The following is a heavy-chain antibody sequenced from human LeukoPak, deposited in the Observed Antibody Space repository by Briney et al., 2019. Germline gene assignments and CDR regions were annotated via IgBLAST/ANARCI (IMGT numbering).Heavy chain of an antibody. CDR2: INPNSGGT. CDR3: ASHLYGSGSFYGRFDY. CDR1: GYTFTGYY. V-gene: IGHV1-2*02. D-gene: IGHD3-10*01. J-gene: IGHJ4*02. Sequence: ASVSVSCKACGYTFTGYYMHGVRQAAGQGLDGMGWINPNSGGTNYAQKFQGRGTMNRDTPINTAYMELSRLRSDDTAVYYCASHLYGSGSFYGRFDYWGQAALRSVSS.